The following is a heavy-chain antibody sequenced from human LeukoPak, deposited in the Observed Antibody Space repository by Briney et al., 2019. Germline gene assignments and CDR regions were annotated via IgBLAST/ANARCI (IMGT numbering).Heavy chain of an antibody. J-gene: IGHJ3*02. CDR1: GFAFSSYW. CDR3: AASGSYYKGAFDI. D-gene: IGHD3-10*01. V-gene: IGHV3-7*03. CDR2: IKQDGSEK. Sequence: GSLILSCAASGFAFSSYWKSWVRQAPGKGLEWVANIKQDGSEKYYVDSVKGRFTVSIDNAKNSLYLQMNSLRAEDTAVYYCAASGSYYKGAFDIWGQGTMVTVSS.